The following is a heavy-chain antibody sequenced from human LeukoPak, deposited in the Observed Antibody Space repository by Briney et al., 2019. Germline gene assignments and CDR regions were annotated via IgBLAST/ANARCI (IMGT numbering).Heavy chain of an antibody. Sequence: PSETLSLTCTVSGGSISSSNYYWAWIRQPPGKGLEWIGSIYYSGSTFYNPSLKSRVTISVDTSKNQFSLKLSSVTAADTAVYYCARVKGGVRPIDYWGQGTLVTVSS. CDR1: GGSISSSNYY. J-gene: IGHJ4*02. V-gene: IGHV4-39*07. D-gene: IGHD3-16*01. CDR2: IYYSGST. CDR3: ARVKGGVRPIDY.